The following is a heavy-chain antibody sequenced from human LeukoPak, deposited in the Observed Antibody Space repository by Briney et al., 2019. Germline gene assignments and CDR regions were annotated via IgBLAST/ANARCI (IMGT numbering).Heavy chain of an antibody. CDR3: AGDHYYDGRGRFDP. CDR2: VYFDGGT. CDR1: GGSVTTGTYH. V-gene: IGHV4-39*07. Sequence: AETLSLTCSVSGGSVTTGTYHWAWIRQPPGKGLEWIGSVYFDGGTHYNRSLQSRVAISVDTYKNQYSLRLSSVTAADPAVYDCAGDHYYDGRGRFDPWGQEILVTVSS. D-gene: IGHD3-16*01. J-gene: IGHJ5*02.